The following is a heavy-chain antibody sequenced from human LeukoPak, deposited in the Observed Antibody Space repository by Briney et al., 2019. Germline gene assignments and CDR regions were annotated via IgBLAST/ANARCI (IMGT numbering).Heavy chain of an antibody. D-gene: IGHD2-2*02. CDR2: VSAYNGNT. CDR1: GYTFTSYG. J-gene: IGHJ4*02. Sequence: ASVKVSCKASGYTFTSYGISWVRQAPGQGLEWMGWVSAYNGNTSYAQKLQGRVTMTTDTSTSTAYMELRSLRSDDTAVYYCARDAHRYCSSTSCYMGYWGQGTLVTVSS. CDR3: ARDAHRYCSSTSCYMGY. V-gene: IGHV1-18*01.